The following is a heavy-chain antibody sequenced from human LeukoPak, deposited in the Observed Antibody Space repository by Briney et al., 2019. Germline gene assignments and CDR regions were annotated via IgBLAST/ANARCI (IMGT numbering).Heavy chain of an antibody. V-gene: IGHV3-21*01. Sequence: GGSLRLSCVASGFTFSSNTMNWVRQAPGKGLEWVSSISTSSIYMYNADSVKGRFTISRDNARKSLYLQMNSLRAEDTAVYYCARDGSRGNLVTAPDYWGQGTLVTVSS. CDR3: ARDGSRGNLVTAPDY. D-gene: IGHD2-21*02. CDR2: ISTSSIYM. J-gene: IGHJ4*02. CDR1: GFTFSSNT.